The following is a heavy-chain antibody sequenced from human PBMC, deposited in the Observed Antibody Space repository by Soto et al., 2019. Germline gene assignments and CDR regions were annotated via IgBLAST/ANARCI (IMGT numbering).Heavy chain of an antibody. CDR2: IYWDDDK. CDR1: GFSLTTSGVG. D-gene: IGHD6-19*01. V-gene: IGHV2-5*02. J-gene: IGHJ3*02. CDR3: ARVQSWAFDI. Sequence: QITLKESGPTLVRPTQTLTLTCTFSGFSLTTSGVGVGWIRQPPEKALEYLALIYWDDDKRYSSSLKSRLTITKDTSKNQVVLTMTDMDPVDTATYYCARVQSWAFDIWGQGTMVTVSS.